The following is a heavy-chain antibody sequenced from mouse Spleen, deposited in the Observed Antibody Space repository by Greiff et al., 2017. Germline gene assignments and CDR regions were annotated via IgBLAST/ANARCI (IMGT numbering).Heavy chain of an antibody. CDR3: ARETGTGGFDY. J-gene: IGHJ2*01. CDR1: GYTFTSYT. CDR2: INPSSGYT. D-gene: IGHD4-1*01. V-gene: IGHV1-4*01. Sequence: QVQLKESGAELARPGASVKMSCKASGYTFTSYTMHWVKQRPGQGLEWIGYINPSSGYTKYNQKFKDKATLTADKSSSTAYMQLSSLTSEDSAVYYCARETGTGGFDYWGQGTTLTVSS.